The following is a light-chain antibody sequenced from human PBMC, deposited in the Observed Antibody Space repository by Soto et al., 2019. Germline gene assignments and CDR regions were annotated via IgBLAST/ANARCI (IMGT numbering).Light chain of an antibody. J-gene: IGKJ4*01. Sequence: EIVLTQSPDTLSLSPGERATLSCRASQSVSSYLAWYQQKPGQAPRLLIYDASNRATGIPARFSGSGSGTDFTLTISSLEPEDFAVYYCQQYGDSPLTFGGGTKVDI. CDR1: QSVSSY. CDR3: QQYGDSPLT. V-gene: IGKV3-11*01. CDR2: DAS.